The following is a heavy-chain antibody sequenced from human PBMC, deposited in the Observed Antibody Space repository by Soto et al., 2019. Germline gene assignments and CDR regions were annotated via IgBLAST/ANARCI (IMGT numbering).Heavy chain of an antibody. CDR3: AKDLEGAGFDY. D-gene: IGHD3-16*01. J-gene: IGHJ4*02. CDR1: GFTFDDYA. CDR2: ISWNSGTI. Sequence: GGSLILSCAASGFTFDDYAMHWVRQASGKGLEWVSGISWNSGTIGYADSVKGRFIISRDNAKNSLYLQMSSLRAEDTALYYCAKDLEGAGFDYWGQGALVTVSS. V-gene: IGHV3-9*01.